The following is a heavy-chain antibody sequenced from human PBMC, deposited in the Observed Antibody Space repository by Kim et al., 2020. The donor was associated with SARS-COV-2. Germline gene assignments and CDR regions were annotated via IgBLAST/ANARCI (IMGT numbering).Heavy chain of an antibody. CDR1: GFTFSSYA. D-gene: IGHD3-22*01. Sequence: GGSLRLSCAASGFTFSSYAMSWVRQAPGKGLEWVSVISGSGGSTYYADSVKGRFTISRDNSKNTLYLQMNSLRAEDTAVYYCAKDAREEMRVVVIQYYYDMDVWGQGTTVTVSS. V-gene: IGHV3-23*01. J-gene: IGHJ6*02. CDR3: AKDAREEMRVVVIQYYYDMDV. CDR2: ISGSGGST.